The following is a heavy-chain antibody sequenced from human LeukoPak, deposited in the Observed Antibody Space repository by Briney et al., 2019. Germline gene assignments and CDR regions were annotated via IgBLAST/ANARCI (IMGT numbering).Heavy chain of an antibody. Sequence: PSETLSLTCTVSGYFIGSGQYWGWIWQPPGKGLEWIGYIYYSGSTNYNPSLKSRVTISVDTSKNQFSLKLSSVTAADTAVYYCARVSPQWELSFDYWGQGTLVTVSS. CDR1: GYFIGSGQY. CDR3: ARVSPQWELSFDY. J-gene: IGHJ4*02. V-gene: IGHV4-59*11. CDR2: IYYSGST. D-gene: IGHD1-26*01.